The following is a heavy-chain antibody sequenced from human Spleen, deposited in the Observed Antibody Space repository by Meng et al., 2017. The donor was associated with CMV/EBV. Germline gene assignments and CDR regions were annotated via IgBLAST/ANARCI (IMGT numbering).Heavy chain of an antibody. D-gene: IGHD3-10*01. CDR3: ARTLEHMVRGFLGYGMDV. V-gene: IGHV4-39*07. CDR1: GNSIRSSSYY. J-gene: IGHJ6*02. CDR2: IYYSGNT. Sequence: SETLSLTCTLSGNSIRSSSYYWGWIRQPPGKGLEWIGSIYYSGNTYYNPSLKSRVTISVDTSKNQFSLKLSSVTAADTAVYYCARTLEHMVRGFLGYGMDVWGQGTTVTVSS.